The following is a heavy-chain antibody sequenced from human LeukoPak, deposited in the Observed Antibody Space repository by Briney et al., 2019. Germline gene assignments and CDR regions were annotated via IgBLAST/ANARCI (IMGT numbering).Heavy chain of an antibody. D-gene: IGHD5-12*01. CDR3: ARDLGYSGFDWAP. Sequence: SETLSLTCTVSGYSISSGYYWGWIRQPPGKRLEWVGSIHSSGNTYYNPTLKSRVTISVDTSKNQFSLDLTSVTAADAAVYYCARDLGYSGFDWAPWGQGTLVTVSS. J-gene: IGHJ5*02. V-gene: IGHV4-38-2*02. CDR2: IHSSGNT. CDR1: GYSISSGYY.